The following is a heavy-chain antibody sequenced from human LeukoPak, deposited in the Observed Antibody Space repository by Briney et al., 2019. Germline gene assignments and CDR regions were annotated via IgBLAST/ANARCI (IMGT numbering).Heavy chain of an antibody. V-gene: IGHV4-59*01. J-gene: IGHJ4*02. D-gene: IGHD6-19*01. CDR3: ARAEKAVTGTPDS. CDR1: GDSISNYY. CDR2: MYNRGST. Sequence: SETLSLTCTVSGDSISNYYWSWIRQSPGKELEWIGYMYNRGSTIYNPSLKSRVTISTDTSKNQFSLRLTSVTAADTAVYCARAEKAVTGTPDSWGQGTLITVSS.